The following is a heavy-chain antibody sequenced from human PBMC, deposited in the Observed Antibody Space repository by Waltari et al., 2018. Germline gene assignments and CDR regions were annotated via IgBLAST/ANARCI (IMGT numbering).Heavy chain of an antibody. CDR2: SRSRRYSYST. Sequence: EVQLVESGGGLVQPGGSLRLPCAASGFPFGDSDMDWVRQASEKGLEWVGRSRSRRYSYSTEYAASVSGRFIISRDESENSIYLQMNSLKPEDTAVYYCARDLDGDSNLDYWGQGTLVTVSS. V-gene: IGHV3-72*01. D-gene: IGHD2-21*02. CDR1: GFPFGDSD. CDR3: ARDLDGDSNLDY. J-gene: IGHJ4*02.